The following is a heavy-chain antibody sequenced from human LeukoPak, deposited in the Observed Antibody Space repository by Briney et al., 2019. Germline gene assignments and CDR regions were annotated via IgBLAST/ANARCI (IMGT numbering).Heavy chain of an antibody. CDR3: ARGTYCSGGSCYRNWFDP. D-gene: IGHD2-15*01. J-gene: IGHJ5*02. V-gene: IGHV1-69*04. CDR1: GYTFTSYG. CDR2: IIPILGIA. Sequence: SVKVSCKASGYTFTSYGISWVRQAPGQGLEWMGRIIPILGIANYAQKFQGRVTITADKSTSTAYMELSSLRSEDTAVYYCARGTYCSGGSCYRNWFDPWGQGTLSPSPQ.